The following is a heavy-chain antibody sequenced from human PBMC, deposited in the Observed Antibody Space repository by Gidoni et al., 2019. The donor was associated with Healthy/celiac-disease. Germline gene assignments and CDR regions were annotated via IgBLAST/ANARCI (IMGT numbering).Heavy chain of an antibody. D-gene: IGHD1-26*01. J-gene: IGHJ4*01. CDR1: AFTHSNAW. CDR3: TTGAPGSYSFDY. Sequence: EVQLVASGGGLVKPGRSSRLSCAASAFTHSNAWMTWVHQATGKGLEWGGGINSKTDGGITDDTATVKGRFAISRDDAKDTLYLQMNSLETEDTAVYYCTTGAPGSYSFDYWGHGTLVTGSS. V-gene: IGHV3-15*07. CDR2: INSKTDGGIT.